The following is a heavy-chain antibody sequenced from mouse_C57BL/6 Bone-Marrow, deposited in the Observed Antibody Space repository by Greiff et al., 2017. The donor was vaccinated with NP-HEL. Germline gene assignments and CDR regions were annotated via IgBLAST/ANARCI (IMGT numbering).Heavy chain of an antibody. V-gene: IGHV1-19*01. CDR3: AREGKDYAMDY. CDR1: GYTFTDYY. CDR2: INPYNGGT. Sequence: EVKLQESGPVLVKPGASVKMSCKASGYTFTDYYMNWVKQSHGKSLEWIGVINPYNGGTSYNQKFKGKATLTVDKSSSTAYMELNSLTSEDSAVYYCAREGKDYAMDYWGQGTSVTVSS. J-gene: IGHJ4*01.